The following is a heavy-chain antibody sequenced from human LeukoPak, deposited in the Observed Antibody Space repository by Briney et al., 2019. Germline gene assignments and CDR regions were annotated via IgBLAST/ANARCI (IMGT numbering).Heavy chain of an antibody. CDR3: ARYSPFDY. Sequence: GESLKISCKGSGYSFTTYWIAWVRQIPGKGLEWMGLIYPGDSDTRYNPSFQGQVTISADKSISTAYLQWSSLKASDTAMYYCARYSPFDYWGQGSLVTVSS. CDR1: GYSFTTYW. V-gene: IGHV5-51*01. J-gene: IGHJ4*02. D-gene: IGHD2-15*01. CDR2: IYPGDSDT.